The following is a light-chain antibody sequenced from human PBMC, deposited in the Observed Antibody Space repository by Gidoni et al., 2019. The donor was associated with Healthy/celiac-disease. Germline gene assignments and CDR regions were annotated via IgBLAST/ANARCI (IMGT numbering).Light chain of an antibody. Sequence: DIVMTQSPLSLPVTPGEPASISCRSSQSLLHSNGYNYLDWYLQKPGQSPQLLIYCGSNRAAGVPDRFSGSGSGTDFTLKISRVEAEDVGVYCCMQALQISYTFGQGTKLEIK. CDR2: CGS. CDR1: QSLLHSNGYNY. J-gene: IGKJ2*01. CDR3: MQALQISYT. V-gene: IGKV2-28*01.